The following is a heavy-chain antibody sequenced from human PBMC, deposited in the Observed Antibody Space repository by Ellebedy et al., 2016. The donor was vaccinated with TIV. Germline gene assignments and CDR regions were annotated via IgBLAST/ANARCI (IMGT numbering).Heavy chain of an antibody. V-gene: IGHV1-8*01. J-gene: IGHJ4*02. Sequence: AASVKVSCKASGYTFSRYDINWVRQATGQGLEWMGWMNPKSGNTGYAQKFQGRVTMTRNTSISTAFMELSSLRSEDTAVYYCARGRRDNWSSYLFDHWGQGTLVPVSS. D-gene: IGHD1-1*01. CDR2: MNPKSGNT. CDR3: ARGRRDNWSSYLFDH. CDR1: GYTFSRYD.